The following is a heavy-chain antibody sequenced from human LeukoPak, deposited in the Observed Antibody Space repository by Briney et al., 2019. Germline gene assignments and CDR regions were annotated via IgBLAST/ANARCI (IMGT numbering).Heavy chain of an antibody. CDR2: INPNSGGT. V-gene: IGHV1-2*02. Sequence: ASVKVSCKASGYAFTGYYMHWVRQAPGQGLEWMGWINPNSGGTNYAQKFQGRVTMTRDTSTNTVYMELSSLRSEDTAVYYCARGPSITMIRGGQWYYYMDVWGKGTTVTISS. CDR1: GYAFTGYY. CDR3: ARGPSITMIRGGQWYYYMDV. J-gene: IGHJ6*03. D-gene: IGHD3-10*01.